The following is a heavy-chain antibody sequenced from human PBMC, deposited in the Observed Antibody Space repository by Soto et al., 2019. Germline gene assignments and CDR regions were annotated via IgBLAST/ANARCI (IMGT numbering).Heavy chain of an antibody. CDR1: GGSISSGGYS. Sequence: QLQLQESGSGLVKPSQTLSLTCAVSGGSISSGGYSWSWIRQPPGKGLEWIGYIYHSGSTYYNPSLKSRVPISVDRSKNQFPLKLGSVTAADTAVYYCPRCLGFGRVIGRCDYWGQGTLVTVSS. D-gene: IGHD3-16*02. CDR3: PRCLGFGRVIGRCDY. V-gene: IGHV4-30-2*01. J-gene: IGHJ4*02. CDR2: IYHSGST.